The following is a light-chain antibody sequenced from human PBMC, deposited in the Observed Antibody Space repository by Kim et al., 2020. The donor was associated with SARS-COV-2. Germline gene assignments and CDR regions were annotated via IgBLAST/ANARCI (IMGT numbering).Light chain of an antibody. J-gene: IGLJ3*02. Sequence: QLVLTQSPSASASLGASVKLTCTLSSGHSSYAIAWHQQRPEKGPRYLMKINNDGSHSKGDGIPDRFSGASSGTERYLTISSLQPEDEADYYCQTWDTGIWVCGGGTKLTVL. CDR3: QTWDTGIWV. V-gene: IGLV4-69*01. CDR2: INNDGSH. CDR1: SGHSSYA.